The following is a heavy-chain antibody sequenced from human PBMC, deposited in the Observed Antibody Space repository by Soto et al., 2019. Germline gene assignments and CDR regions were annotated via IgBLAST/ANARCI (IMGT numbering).Heavy chain of an antibody. Sequence: LRLSCAASGFTFSSYAMSWVRQAPGKGLEWVSAISGSGSSTYYADSVKGRFTISRDNSKNTLYLQMNSLRAEDTAVYYCAKGGIAVAEAGGGYLFDYWGQGTLVTVS. J-gene: IGHJ4*02. CDR2: ISGSGSST. D-gene: IGHD6-19*01. CDR3: AKGGIAVAEAGGGYLFDY. CDR1: GFTFSSYA. V-gene: IGHV3-23*01.